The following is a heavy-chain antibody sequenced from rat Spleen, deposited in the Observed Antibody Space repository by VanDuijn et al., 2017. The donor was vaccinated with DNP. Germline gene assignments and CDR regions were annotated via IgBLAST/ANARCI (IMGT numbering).Heavy chain of an antibody. CDR2: ITSSGGST. J-gene: IGHJ2*01. D-gene: IGHD1-8*01. CDR1: GFTFNNYW. CDR3: VRDSRDYGSYGFDY. V-gene: IGHV5-31*01. Sequence: EVKLVESGGDLVQPGRSLKLSCVASGFTFNNYWMTWIRQVPGKGLEWVASITSSGGSTYYPDSVKGRFTISRDNATNTLYLQMNSLRSEDTASYYCVRDSRDYGSYGFDYWGQGVMVTVSS.